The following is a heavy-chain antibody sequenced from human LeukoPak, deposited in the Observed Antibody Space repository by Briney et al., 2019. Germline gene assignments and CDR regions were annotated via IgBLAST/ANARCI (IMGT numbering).Heavy chain of an antibody. J-gene: IGHJ6*03. CDR1: GYSISSGYY. CDR3: AREERYSSSWYLGDYYYYYMDV. CDR2: IYHSGST. V-gene: IGHV4-38-2*02. D-gene: IGHD6-13*01. Sequence: SETLSLTCTVSGYSISSGYYWGWIRQPPGKGLEWIESIYHSGSTYYNQSLKSRVTISVDTSKNQFSLQLSSVTAADTAVYYCAREERYSSSWYLGDYYYYYMDVWGKGTTVTVSS.